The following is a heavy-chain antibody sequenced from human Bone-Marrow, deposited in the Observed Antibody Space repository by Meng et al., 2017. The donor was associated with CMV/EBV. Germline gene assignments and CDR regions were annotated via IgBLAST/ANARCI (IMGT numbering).Heavy chain of an antibody. D-gene: IGHD6-19*01. Sequence: ASVKVSRKASGYTFTSYGISWVRQAPGQGLEWMGWINPNSGGTDYVQKFQGRATMTRDTSISTVYMELNGLTSDDTAVYYCARPRVAGTAHFDSCDQGTMITVSS. J-gene: IGHJ4*02. V-gene: IGHV1-2*02. CDR2: INPNSGGT. CDR1: GYTFTSYG. CDR3: ARPRVAGTAHFDS.